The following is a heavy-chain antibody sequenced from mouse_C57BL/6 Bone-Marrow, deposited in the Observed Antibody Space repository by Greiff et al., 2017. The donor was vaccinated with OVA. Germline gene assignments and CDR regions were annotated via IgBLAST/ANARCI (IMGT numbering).Heavy chain of an antibody. CDR1: GFTFSDYY. CDR3: ARDRDYGSSYVGAMDY. V-gene: IGHV5-16*01. D-gene: IGHD1-1*01. J-gene: IGHJ4*01. Sequence: DVKLVESEGGLVQPGSSMKLSCTASGFTFSDYYMAWVRQVPEKGLEWVANINYDGSSTYYLDSLQSRFIISRDNAKNILYLQMSSLTSEDTATYYGARDRDYGSSYVGAMDYWGQGTSVTVSA. CDR2: INYDGSST.